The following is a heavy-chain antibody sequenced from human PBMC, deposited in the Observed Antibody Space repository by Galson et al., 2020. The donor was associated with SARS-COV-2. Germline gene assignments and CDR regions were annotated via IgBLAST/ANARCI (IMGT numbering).Heavy chain of an antibody. J-gene: IGHJ6*02. D-gene: IGHD6-19*01. CDR1: GGSISSSSYY. V-gene: IGHV4-39*01. CDR2: IYYSGST. CDR3: ARQWLVINELDGMDV. Sequence: SETLSLTCTVSGGSISSSSYYWGWIRQPPGKGLEWIGSIYYSGSTYYNPSLKSRVTISVDTSKNQFSLKLSSVTAADTAVYYCARQWLVINELDGMDVWGQGTTVTVSS.